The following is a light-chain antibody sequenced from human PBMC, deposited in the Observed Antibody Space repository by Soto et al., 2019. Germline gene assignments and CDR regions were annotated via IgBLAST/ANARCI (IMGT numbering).Light chain of an antibody. V-gene: IGLV2-14*02. CDR1: SSDVGSYNL. CDR3: GAWDDSLSAWV. J-gene: IGLJ3*02. Sequence: QSSLTQPASVSGSPGQSITISCTGTSSDVGSYNLVSWYQQHPGKAPKLMIYEGSKRPSGVSNRFSGSKSGNTASLAISGLRAEDESDYYCGAWDDSLSAWVCVGGTKVTVL. CDR2: EGS.